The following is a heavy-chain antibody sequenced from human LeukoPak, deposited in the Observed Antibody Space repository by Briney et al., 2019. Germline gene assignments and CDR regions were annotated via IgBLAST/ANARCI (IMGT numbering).Heavy chain of an antibody. D-gene: IGHD4-17*01. CDR3: ARTNPVYGDYGY. V-gene: IGHV3-53*01. Sequence: GGSLRLSCAVSGFSVNDNYMSWVRQAPGKGLQWVSVMFPDGRTYYADSVKGRFTISRDLARDTLLLQMHSLRADDTAVHYCARTNPVYGDYGYWGQGTLVTVSS. CDR1: GFSVNDNY. CDR2: MFPDGRT. J-gene: IGHJ4*02.